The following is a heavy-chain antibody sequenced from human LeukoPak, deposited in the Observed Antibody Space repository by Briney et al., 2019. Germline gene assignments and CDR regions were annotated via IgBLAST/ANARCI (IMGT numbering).Heavy chain of an antibody. J-gene: IGHJ4*02. CDR1: GFTVSSYW. D-gene: IGHD3-10*01. V-gene: IGHV3-74*01. Sequence: PGGSLGLSCAASGFTVSSYWMHWVRQAPGKGLVWVSRINEDGSTINYADSVKGRFTISRDNAKNTLYLQMDSLRAEGTAVYYCVRDFGGSRDYWGQGTLVIVSS. CDR3: VRDFGGSRDY. CDR2: INEDGSTI.